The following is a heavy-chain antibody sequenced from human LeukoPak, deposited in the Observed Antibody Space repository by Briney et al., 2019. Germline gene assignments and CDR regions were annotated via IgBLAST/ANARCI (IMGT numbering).Heavy chain of an antibody. V-gene: IGHV4-59*01. CDR3: ARGTYYYDSSGYYYNTDCDY. CDR1: GGSISGYY. D-gene: IGHD3-22*01. J-gene: IGHJ4*02. Sequence: SETPSLTCTVSGGSISGYYWSWIRQPPGKGLEGLGYIYYRGSTNYNTSLKSRVTISVDTSKNQFSLKLSSVTAADTAAYYCARGTYYYDSSGYYYNTDCDYWGQGTLVTVSS. CDR2: IYYRGST.